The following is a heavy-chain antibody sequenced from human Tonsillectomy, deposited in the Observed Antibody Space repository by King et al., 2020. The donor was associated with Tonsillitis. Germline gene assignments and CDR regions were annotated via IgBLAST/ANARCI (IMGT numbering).Heavy chain of an antibody. CDR1: GGSFRGYY. CDR3: ARGRVAVNYNYGMDV. CDR2: INHSGST. J-gene: IGHJ6*02. V-gene: IGHV4-34*01. D-gene: IGHD3-10*01. Sequence: VQLQQWGAGLLKPSETLSLTCAVYGGSFRGYYWSWIRQSPGKGLEWIGEINHSGSTNYNPSLKSRVTISIDKSKNQLSLKLTSAIAADTAVYYCARGRVAVNYNYGMDVWGQGTTVTVSS.